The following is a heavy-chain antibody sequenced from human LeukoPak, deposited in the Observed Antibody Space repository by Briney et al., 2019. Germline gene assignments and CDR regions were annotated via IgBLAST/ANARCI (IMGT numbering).Heavy chain of an antibody. CDR3: ARDLQRRYFDL. Sequence: SETLSLTXTVSGYSISSGYYWGWIRQPPGKGLEWIGSIYHSGSTYYNPSLKSRVTISVDTSKNQFSLKLSSVTAADTAVYYCARDLQRRYFDLWGRGTLVTVSS. CDR2: IYHSGST. CDR1: GYSISSGYY. J-gene: IGHJ2*01. V-gene: IGHV4-38-2*02. D-gene: IGHD6-25*01.